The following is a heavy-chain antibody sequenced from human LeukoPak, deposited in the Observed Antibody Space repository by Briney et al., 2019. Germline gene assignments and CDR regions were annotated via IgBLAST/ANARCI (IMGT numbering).Heavy chain of an antibody. D-gene: IGHD6-13*01. CDR1: GGSFSGYY. J-gene: IGHJ4*02. Sequence: SSETLSLTCAVYGGSFSGYYWSWIRQPPGKGLEWIGEINHSGSTNYNPSLKSRVTISVDTSKNQFSLKLSSVTAADTAVYYCARDRRVFDYWGQGTLVTVSS. CDR3: ARDRRVFDY. CDR2: INHSGST. V-gene: IGHV4-34*01.